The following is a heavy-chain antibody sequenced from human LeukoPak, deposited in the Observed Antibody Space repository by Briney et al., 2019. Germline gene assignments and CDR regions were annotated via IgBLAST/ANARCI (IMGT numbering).Heavy chain of an antibody. J-gene: IGHJ4*02. V-gene: IGHV3-7*01. CDR1: GFSFSSYW. CDR3: GTSLDAAINT. CDR2: VNYDGSNK. Sequence: PGGSLRVSCEASGFSFSSYWMTWVRQAPGKGLEWLANVNYDGSNKYYAASVKGRFTISRDNARNSLYLQMNSLRAEDTAVYFCGTSLDAAINTGGQGILVTVSS. D-gene: IGHD5-18*01.